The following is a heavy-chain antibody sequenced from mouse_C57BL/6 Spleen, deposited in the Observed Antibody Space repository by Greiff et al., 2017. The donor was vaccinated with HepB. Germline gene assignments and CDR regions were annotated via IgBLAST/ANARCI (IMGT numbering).Heavy chain of an antibody. CDR1: GFTFSDYG. CDR2: ISHLACSI. CDR3: ARQVVATRWYFDV. V-gene: IGHV5-15*01. D-gene: IGHD1-1*01. Sequence: EVQLMESGAGLVQPGASLTLSCEASGFTFSDYGMAWVRQAPGKGPEWVAFISHLACSIYYADTVKGRFTISRENAKNTLYLEMSSLRSEDTAMYYCARQVVATRWYFDVWGTGTTVTVSS. J-gene: IGHJ1*03.